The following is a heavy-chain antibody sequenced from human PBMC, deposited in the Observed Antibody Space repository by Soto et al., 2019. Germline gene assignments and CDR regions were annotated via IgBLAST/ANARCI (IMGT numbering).Heavy chain of an antibody. V-gene: IGHV3-15*07. CDR1: GVTLSNVW. J-gene: IGHJ4*02. CDR2: IKSKTDGGTV. CDR3: SHGYYQYFES. Sequence: GGSLRLSCAVSGVTLSNVWMNWVRQAPGKGPEWVGRIKSKTDGGTVEYAAPVKDRFTISRYDSENTLYLQMNSLKTEDTAVYYCSHGYYQYFESWGQGALVTVSS. D-gene: IGHD5-18*01.